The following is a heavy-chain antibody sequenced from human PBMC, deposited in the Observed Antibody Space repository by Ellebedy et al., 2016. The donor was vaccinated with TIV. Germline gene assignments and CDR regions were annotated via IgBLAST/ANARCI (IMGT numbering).Heavy chain of an antibody. CDR3: ARGFHARAYGSGSYYPYFDY. Sequence: SETLSLXCTVSGGSTSTYYWGWIRQPPGKGLEWIGYIYYNGTTNYNPSLKSRVTISVDTSKHQFSLKLTSVTAADTAVYYCARGFHARAYGSGSYYPYFDYWGQGTLVTVSS. V-gene: IGHV4-59*01. D-gene: IGHD3-10*01. CDR1: GGSTSTYY. J-gene: IGHJ4*02. CDR2: IYYNGTT.